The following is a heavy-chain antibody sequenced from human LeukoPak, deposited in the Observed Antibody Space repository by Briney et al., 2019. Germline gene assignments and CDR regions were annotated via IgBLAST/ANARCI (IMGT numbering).Heavy chain of an antibody. CDR2: IYHSGST. Sequence: PSQTLSLTCTVSGGSISSGGYSWSWIRQPPGKGLEWIGYIYHSGSTYYNPSLKSRVTISVDTSKNQFSLKLSSVTAADTAVYYCASSHYYYGMDVWGQGTTVTVSS. V-gene: IGHV4-30-2*05. J-gene: IGHJ6*02. CDR1: GGSISSGGYS. CDR3: ASSHYYYGMDV.